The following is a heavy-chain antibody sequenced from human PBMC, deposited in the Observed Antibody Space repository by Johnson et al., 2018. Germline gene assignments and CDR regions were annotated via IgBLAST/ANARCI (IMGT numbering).Heavy chain of an antibody. J-gene: IGHJ3*02. CDR1: GFIFSNYW. D-gene: IGHD3-3*01. CDR2: INRDGSST. Sequence: VQLVESGGGLVQPGGSLRLSCAASGFIFSNYWMHWVRQAPGKGLVWVSRINRDGSSTSYADSVKGRITISRDNAKNTLYLQMNSLRAEDTAVYYCARVKDFWRGYLADAFDIWGQGTMVTVSS. CDR3: ARVKDFWRGYLADAFDI. V-gene: IGHV3-74*02.